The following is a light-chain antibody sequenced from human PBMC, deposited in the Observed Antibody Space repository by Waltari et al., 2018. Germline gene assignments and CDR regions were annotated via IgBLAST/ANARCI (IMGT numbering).Light chain of an antibody. CDR2: DAS. V-gene: IGKV1-33*01. CDR3: QQYDNVPYT. J-gene: IGKJ2*01. CDR1: QDISND. Sequence: DIXMTQSPXXXSXSVGDRVTITCQASQDISNDLNWYQQKPGKAPKLLIYDASKLETGVPSRFSGSGSGTDFIFSISSLQPEDIATYYCQQYDNVPYTFGQGTKLEIK.